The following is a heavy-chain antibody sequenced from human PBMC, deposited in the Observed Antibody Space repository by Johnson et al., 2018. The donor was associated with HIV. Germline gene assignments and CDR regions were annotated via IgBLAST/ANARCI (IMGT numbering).Heavy chain of an antibody. CDR3: AAGYAMASVAFDI. CDR2: IKCDGSEK. V-gene: IGHV3-52*01. Sequence: VQLVESGGGLVQPGGSLRLSCAVSGFTFSSSWMHWVCQAPAKGLEWVADIKCDGSEKYYVDSVKGRLTISRDNAKNSLYLQMNNLRDEATAVYYCAAGYAMASVAFDIWGQGTMVTVSS. J-gene: IGHJ3*02. D-gene: IGHD2-8*01. CDR1: GFTFSSSW.